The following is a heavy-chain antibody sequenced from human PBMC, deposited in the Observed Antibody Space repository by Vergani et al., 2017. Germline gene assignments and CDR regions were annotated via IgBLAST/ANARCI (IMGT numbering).Heavy chain of an antibody. V-gene: IGHV3-30*18. D-gene: IGHD4-11*01. J-gene: IGHJ4*02. CDR3: AKDYRAAKSYFDY. Sequence: QVQLVESGGGVVQPGRSLRLSCAASGFTFSSYGMHWVRQGPGKGLEWVAVISNDGSNKYYADSVKGRFTISRDNSKNTLYLQMNSLRAEDTAVYYCAKDYRAAKSYFDYWGQGTLVTVSS. CDR1: GFTFSSYG. CDR2: ISNDGSNK.